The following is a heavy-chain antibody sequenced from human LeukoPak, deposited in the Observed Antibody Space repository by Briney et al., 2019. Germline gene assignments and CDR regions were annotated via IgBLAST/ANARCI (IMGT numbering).Heavy chain of an antibody. J-gene: IGHJ4*02. Sequence: GRSLRLSCAASGFTFSSYGMHWVRQAPGKGLEWVAVIWCDGSNKYYADSVKGRFTISRDNSKNTLYLQMNSLRAEDTAVYYCAMEKGPYKWNGVDYWGQGTLVTVSS. D-gene: IGHD1-20*01. CDR2: IWCDGSNK. CDR1: GFTFSSYG. V-gene: IGHV3-33*01. CDR3: AMEKGPYKWNGVDY.